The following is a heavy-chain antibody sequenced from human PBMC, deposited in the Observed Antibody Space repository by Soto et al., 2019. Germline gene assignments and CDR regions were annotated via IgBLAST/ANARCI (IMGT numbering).Heavy chain of an antibody. J-gene: IGHJ4*02. CDR3: ARSSEAVDTAMVIFDY. CDR1: GGSISSGGYY. CDR2: IYYSGST. V-gene: IGHV4-31*03. Sequence: TLSLTCTVSGGSISSGGYYWSWIRQHTGKGLEWIGYIYYSGSTYYNPSLKSRVTISVDTSKNQFSLKLSSVTAADTAVYYCARSSEAVDTAMVIFDYWGQGTLVTVSS. D-gene: IGHD5-18*01.